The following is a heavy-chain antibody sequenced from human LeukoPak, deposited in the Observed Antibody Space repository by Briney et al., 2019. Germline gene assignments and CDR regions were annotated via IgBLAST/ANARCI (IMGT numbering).Heavy chain of an antibody. V-gene: IGHV3-33*01. J-gene: IGHJ4*02. D-gene: IGHD3-3*01. Sequence: GGSLRLSCAASGFTFSTYAMHWVRQAPGKGLEWVAVIWYDGSNKYYVDSVKGRFTISRDNSKNTLYLQMNSLRAEDTAAYYCARDLLARGQALLDQWGQGTLVTVSS. CDR2: IWYDGSNK. CDR1: GFTFSTYA. CDR3: ARDLLARGQALLDQ.